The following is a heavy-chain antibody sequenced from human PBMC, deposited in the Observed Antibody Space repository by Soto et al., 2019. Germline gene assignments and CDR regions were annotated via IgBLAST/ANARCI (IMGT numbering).Heavy chain of an antibody. CDR3: AKSRMGSSWYEGDS. CDR2: ISYDGSNQ. Sequence: QVELVESGGGVGQPGRSLRLSCAASGFPFSSYGMHWVRQAPGKGLEWVAVISYDGSNQYYADSVKGRFTISRDNSKNTLYLEVNSLRPEDTAVYFCAKSRMGSSWYEGDSWGQGTLVTVSS. V-gene: IGHV3-30*18. J-gene: IGHJ4*02. D-gene: IGHD6-13*01. CDR1: GFPFSSYG.